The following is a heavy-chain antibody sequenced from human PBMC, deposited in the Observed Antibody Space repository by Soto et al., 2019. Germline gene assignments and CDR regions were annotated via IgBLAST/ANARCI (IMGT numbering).Heavy chain of an antibody. V-gene: IGHV3-48*01. Sequence: EVQLVESGGGLVQPGGSLRLSCAASGFTFSSYSMNWVRQAPGKGLEWVSYISSSSSTIYYANSVKGRFTISRENAKNSVYLQMNSLRAEDTAVYYCARDLGSSWYPEYFQHWGQGTLVTVSS. J-gene: IGHJ1*01. CDR2: ISSSSSTI. D-gene: IGHD6-13*01. CDR1: GFTFSSYS. CDR3: ARDLGSSWYPEYFQH.